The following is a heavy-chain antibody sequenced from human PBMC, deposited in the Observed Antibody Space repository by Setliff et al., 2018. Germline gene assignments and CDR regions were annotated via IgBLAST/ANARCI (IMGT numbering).Heavy chain of an antibody. CDR1: GFTFSGSA. Sequence: GGSLRLSCAASGFTFSGSAMHWVRQSPGKGLEWVALTNPDGDEIHYVDSVKGRFTISRDNAKNSLFLQISSLRAEDTAMYYCVTGSVPPNWGQGTLVTVSS. CDR3: VTGSVPPN. J-gene: IGHJ4*02. CDR2: TNPDGDEI. V-gene: IGHV3-7*03.